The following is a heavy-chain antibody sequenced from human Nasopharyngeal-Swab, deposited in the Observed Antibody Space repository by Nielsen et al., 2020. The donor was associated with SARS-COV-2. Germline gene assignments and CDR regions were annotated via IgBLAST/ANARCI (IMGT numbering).Heavy chain of an antibody. J-gene: IGHJ4*02. CDR1: GFTFSTYP. V-gene: IGHV3-30-3*01. D-gene: IGHD1-26*01. CDR3: ARDNSRGGSYAGVYYFDY. CDR2: ISYDGSNK. Sequence: GGSLRLSCAASGFTFSTYPMHWVRQAAGKGLEWVAVISYDGSNKYYADSVKGRFTISRDNSKNTLYLQMNRLRPEDTAVYYCARDNSRGGSYAGVYYFDYWGQGTLVTVSS.